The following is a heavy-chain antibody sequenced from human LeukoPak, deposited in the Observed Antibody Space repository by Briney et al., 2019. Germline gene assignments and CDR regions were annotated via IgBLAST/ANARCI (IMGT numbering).Heavy chain of an antibody. CDR3: AKERQWLVQLLDY. Sequence: GGPLILSSAAAGFTFSSNWIHWVHQAPGRLLLWVSLINSDGSSTSYADSVKGRFTISRDNAKNTLYLQMNSLRAEDTAVYYCAKERQWLVQLLDYWGQGTLVTVSS. CDR1: GFTFSSNW. CDR2: INSDGSST. V-gene: IGHV3-74*01. D-gene: IGHD6-19*01. J-gene: IGHJ4*02.